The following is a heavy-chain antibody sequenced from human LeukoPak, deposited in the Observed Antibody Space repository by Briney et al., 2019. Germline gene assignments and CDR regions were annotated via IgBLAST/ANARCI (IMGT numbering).Heavy chain of an antibody. D-gene: IGHD3-10*01. V-gene: IGHV3-9*01. CDR1: GFTFDDYA. Sequence: GGSLRLSCAASGFTFDDYAMHWVRQAPGKGLEWVSGISWNSGSIGYADSVKGRFTISRDNAKNSLYLQMNSLRAEDTALYYCAKDSGSGSYYNRYYYYYMDVWGKGTTVTISS. CDR3: AKDSGSGSYYNRYYYYYMDV. CDR2: ISWNSGSI. J-gene: IGHJ6*03.